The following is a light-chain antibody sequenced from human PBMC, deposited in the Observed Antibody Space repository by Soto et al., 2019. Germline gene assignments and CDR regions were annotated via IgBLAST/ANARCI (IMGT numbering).Light chain of an antibody. J-gene: IGKJ4*01. CDR3: KHYNNSPVT. V-gene: IGKV3-20*01. CDR2: GAS. CDR1: QSVSSSH. Sequence: EIVLTHSPGTLSLSPGERATLSCRASQSVSSSHLVWYKHKPGQAPRLLIYGASTRAVGIPDRFSGTGSGTAFTLTISRLEPEDSALYYCKHYNNSPVTFGGGTKVEIK.